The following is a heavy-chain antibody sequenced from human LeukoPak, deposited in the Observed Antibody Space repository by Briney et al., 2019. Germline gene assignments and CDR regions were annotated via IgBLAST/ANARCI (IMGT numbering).Heavy chain of an antibody. CDR2: IWYDGSNK. CDR3: AKGWLGYYYDSSGYYGEDAFDI. Sequence: GGSLRLSCAASGFTFSSYGMHWVRQAPGKGLEWVAVIWYDGSNKYYADSVKGRFTISRDNSKNTLYLQMNSLRAEDTAVYYCAKGWLGYYYDSSGYYGEDAFDIWGQGTMVTVSS. CDR1: GFTFSSYG. D-gene: IGHD3-22*01. V-gene: IGHV3-33*06. J-gene: IGHJ3*02.